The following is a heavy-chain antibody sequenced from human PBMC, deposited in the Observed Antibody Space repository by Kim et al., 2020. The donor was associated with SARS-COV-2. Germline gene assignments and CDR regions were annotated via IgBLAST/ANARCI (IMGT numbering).Heavy chain of an antibody. D-gene: IGHD6-13*01. CDR2: T. Sequence: TNYNPPLKSRVTISVDKSKNQFSLKLSSVTAADTAVYYCARTAAAGLFDYWGQGTLVTVSS. V-gene: IGHV4-4*02. CDR3: ARTAAAGLFDY. J-gene: IGHJ4*02.